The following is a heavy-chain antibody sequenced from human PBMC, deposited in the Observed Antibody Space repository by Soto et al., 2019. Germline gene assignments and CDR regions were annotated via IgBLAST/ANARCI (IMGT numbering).Heavy chain of an antibody. CDR1: GGSFSGYY. V-gene: IGHV4-34*01. J-gene: IGHJ4*02. Sequence: SETLSLTCAVYGGSFSGYYWSWIRQPPGKGLEWIGEINHSGSTNYNPSLKSRVTISVDTSKHQFSLKLSSVTAADTAVYYCARSSSSSWYYWGQGTLVTVSS. CDR2: INHSGST. CDR3: ARSSSSSWYY. D-gene: IGHD6-13*01.